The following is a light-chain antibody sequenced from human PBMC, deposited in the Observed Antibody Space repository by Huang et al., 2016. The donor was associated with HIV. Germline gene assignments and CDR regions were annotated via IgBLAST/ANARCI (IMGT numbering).Light chain of an antibody. Sequence: DIVMTQSPLSLPVTPGEPASISCKSSQSLLHSNGDNYWDWYLQKPGQSPQLLIYLGSNRASGVPDRFSGSGSGTEFTLQISRVEAEDVGVYYCMQALQTITFGQGTRLEIE. CDR2: LGS. CDR3: MQALQTIT. J-gene: IGKJ5*01. CDR1: QSLLHSNGDNY. V-gene: IGKV2-28*01.